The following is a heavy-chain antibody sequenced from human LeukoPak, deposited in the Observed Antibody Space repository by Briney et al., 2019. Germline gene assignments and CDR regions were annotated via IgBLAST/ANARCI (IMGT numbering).Heavy chain of an antibody. CDR2: ITWDGGNI. CDR3: AKGYTFHGVAHDSGYFDY. CDR1: GFTFGDYT. J-gene: IGHJ4*02. Sequence: PGRPLRLSCVTSGFTFGDYTMHWVRQVPGKGLEWLSGITWDGGNIAYADSVKGRFTISRDNAKSSLYLQMNSLRNEDMAFYFCAKGYTFHGVAHDSGYFDYWGQGTLVTVSS. V-gene: IGHV3-9*03. D-gene: IGHD3-3*01.